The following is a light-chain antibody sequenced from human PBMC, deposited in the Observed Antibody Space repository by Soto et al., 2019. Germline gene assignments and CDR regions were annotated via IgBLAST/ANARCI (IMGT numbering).Light chain of an antibody. CDR1: RSDVGGYNY. J-gene: IGLJ1*01. CDR3: SSYTTSNTRQIV. Sequence: QSALTQPASLSGSPGQSITISCTGTRSDVGGYNYVSWYQQHPGKAPKFMIYDVSNRPSGVSNRFSGSKSGNTASLTISGLQAEDEADYYCSSYTTSNTRQIVFGTGTKVTVL. V-gene: IGLV2-14*01. CDR2: DVS.